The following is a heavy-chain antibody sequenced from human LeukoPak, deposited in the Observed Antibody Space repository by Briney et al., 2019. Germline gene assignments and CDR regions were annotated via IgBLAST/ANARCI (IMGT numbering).Heavy chain of an antibody. CDR3: AKNRDRGVPTYYYDSSGSSHFDL. D-gene: IGHD3-22*01. V-gene: IGHV3-30*18. CDR1: GFTFSSYG. Sequence: GRSLRLSCAASGFTFSSYGMHWVRQAPGKGLEWVAVISYDGSNKYYADSVKGRFTISRDNSKNTLYLQMNSLRAEDTAVYYCAKNRDRGVPTYYYDSSGSSHFDLWGRGTLVTVSS. CDR2: ISYDGSNK. J-gene: IGHJ2*01.